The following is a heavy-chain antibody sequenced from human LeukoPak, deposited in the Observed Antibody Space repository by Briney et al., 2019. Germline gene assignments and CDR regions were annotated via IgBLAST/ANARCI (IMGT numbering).Heavy chain of an antibody. J-gene: IGHJ4*02. CDR2: IGPASSKV. CDR1: GFTFSDYY. V-gene: IGHV3-11*01. CDR3: ARGESGADFWGEGIYFDS. Sequence: GGSLRLSCAASGFTFSDYYMARIRQAPGKGLEWISYIGPASSKVYYADSVRGRFTTSRDNSRSSLFLQLNTLRGDDTAVYYCARGESGADFWGEGIYFDSWGQGNLVTVSS. D-gene: IGHD3-3*01.